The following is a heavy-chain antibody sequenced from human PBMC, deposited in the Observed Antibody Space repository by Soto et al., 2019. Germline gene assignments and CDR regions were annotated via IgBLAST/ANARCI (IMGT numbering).Heavy chain of an antibody. J-gene: IGHJ4*02. Sequence: EVQLVESGGGLIQPGGSLRLSCAASGFTVSSNYMSWVRQAPGKGLEWVSVIYSGGSTYYADSVKGRFTISRDNSKNTLYLQMNSLGAEDTAVYYCARNYYDRGGGFDYWGQGTLVTVSS. CDR2: IYSGGST. V-gene: IGHV3-53*01. CDR1: GFTVSSNY. CDR3: ARNYYDRGGGFDY. D-gene: IGHD3-22*01.